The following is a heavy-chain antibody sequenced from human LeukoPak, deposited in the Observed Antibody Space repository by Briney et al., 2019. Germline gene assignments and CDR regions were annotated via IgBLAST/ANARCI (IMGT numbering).Heavy chain of an antibody. J-gene: IGHJ5*02. Sequence: GESLKISCKGSGYSFTTHWIGWARQMPGKGLELMGIIYPGGSDIRYSPSFQGQVTISADKSISTAYLQWSSLKASDTAMYYCARLPYCGGDCYPNWFDPWGQGTLVTVSS. V-gene: IGHV5-51*01. CDR1: GYSFTTHW. CDR2: IYPGGSDI. D-gene: IGHD2-21*02. CDR3: ARLPYCGGDCYPNWFDP.